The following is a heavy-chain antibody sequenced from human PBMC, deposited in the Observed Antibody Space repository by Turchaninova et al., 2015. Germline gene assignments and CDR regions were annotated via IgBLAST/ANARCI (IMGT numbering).Heavy chain of an antibody. V-gene: IGHV4-38-2*01. D-gene: IGHD2-21*02. CDR1: ASSISMSSD. CDR2: IAHSGST. Sequence: QVQLQESGPGLVKPSETLSLTCAVSASSISMSSDWGWTRKPPGKGLEWIGTIAHSGSTYLNPSLKSRGPISVDTSKNQFSLKLNSVTAADTAVYYCARTPSMVTARKVWYFDLWGRGTLVTVSS. J-gene: IGHJ2*01. CDR3: ARTPSMVTARKVWYFDL.